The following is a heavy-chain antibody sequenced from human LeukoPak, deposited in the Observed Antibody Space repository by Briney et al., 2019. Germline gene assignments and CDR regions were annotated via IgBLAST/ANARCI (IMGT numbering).Heavy chain of an antibody. Sequence: PSETLSLTCTVFGGSVSSGSYYWSWIRQPPGKGLEWIGYIYYSGSTNYNPSLKSRVTISVDTSKNQFSLKLSSVTAADTAVYYCARDASAVAGTPYWYFDLWGRGTLVTVSS. CDR2: IYYSGST. CDR3: ARDASAVAGTPYWYFDL. V-gene: IGHV4-61*01. J-gene: IGHJ2*01. CDR1: GGSVSSGSYY. D-gene: IGHD6-19*01.